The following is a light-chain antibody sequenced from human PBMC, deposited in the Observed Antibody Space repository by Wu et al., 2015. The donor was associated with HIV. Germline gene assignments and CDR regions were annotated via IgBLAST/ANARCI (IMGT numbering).Light chain of an antibody. V-gene: IGKV3D-20*02. CDR1: QSVSSNY. Sequence: EIVLTQSPGTLSLSAGERATLSCRASQSVSSNYLAWYQQKPGQAPRLLIYDVSNRATNIPARFSGSGSGTDFTLTISSLEPDDFATYYCQQLSNWPHGTFGQGTKLEIK. J-gene: IGKJ2*02. CDR3: QQLSNWPHGT. CDR2: DVS.